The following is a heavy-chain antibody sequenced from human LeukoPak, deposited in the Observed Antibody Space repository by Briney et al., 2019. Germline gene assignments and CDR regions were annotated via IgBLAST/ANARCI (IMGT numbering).Heavy chain of an antibody. V-gene: IGHV3-23*01. J-gene: IGHJ4*02. D-gene: IGHD5-18*01. Sequence: GGSLRLSCAASGFTFNNYAMNWVRQAPGKGLEWVSAVSGSGASTYYADSVKGRFTISRDNSKNTLYLQMNSLRAEDTAVYYCARDNSHAIDYWGQGTLVTVSS. CDR3: ARDNSHAIDY. CDR1: GFTFNNYA. CDR2: VSGSGAST.